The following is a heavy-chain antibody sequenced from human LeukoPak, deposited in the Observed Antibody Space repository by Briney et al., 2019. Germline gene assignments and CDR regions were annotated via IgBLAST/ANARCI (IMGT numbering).Heavy chain of an antibody. CDR2: INPSGGST. Sequence: ASVKVSCKASGYTFTSYYMHWVRQAPGQGLEWMGIINPSGGSTSYAQKFQGRVTMTRDASTSTVYMELSSLRSEDTAVYYCARDILTGYTLDVWGQGTTVTVSS. V-gene: IGHV1-46*01. J-gene: IGHJ6*02. CDR1: GYTFTSYY. D-gene: IGHD3-9*01. CDR3: ARDILTGYTLDV.